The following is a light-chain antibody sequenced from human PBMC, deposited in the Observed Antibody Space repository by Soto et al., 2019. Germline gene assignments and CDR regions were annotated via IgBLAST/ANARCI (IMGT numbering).Light chain of an antibody. CDR1: QSVRNN. V-gene: IGKV3-15*01. Sequence: EIVMTQSPVTLSVSPGEGATLFCRASQSVRNNLAWYQQKPGLAPRLLIYAVSTRATGVPARFSGYGSETEFTLTISGLQSDDFALYYCQQYNKWPPWTFGQGTKVEIK. J-gene: IGKJ1*01. CDR2: AVS. CDR3: QQYNKWPPWT.